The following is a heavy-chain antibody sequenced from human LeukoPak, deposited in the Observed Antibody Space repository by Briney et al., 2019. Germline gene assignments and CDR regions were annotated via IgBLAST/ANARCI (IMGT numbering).Heavy chain of an antibody. Sequence: SETLSLTCTVSGGSISSSSYYWGWIRQPPGKGLEWIGSIYYSGSTYYNPSLKSRVTISIDTSKNQFSLKLTSVNAADTAKYFCASTKVGVTFSNVYYYYMDVWGKGTTVTISS. CDR1: GGSISSSSYY. V-gene: IGHV4-39*07. CDR3: ASTKVGVTFSNVYYYYMDV. CDR2: IYYSGST. J-gene: IGHJ6*03. D-gene: IGHD1-26*01.